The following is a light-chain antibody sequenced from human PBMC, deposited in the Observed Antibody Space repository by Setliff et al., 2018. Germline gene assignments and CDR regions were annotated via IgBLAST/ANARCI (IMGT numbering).Light chain of an antibody. CDR1: SSNIGNNY. Sequence: PGQKVTISCSGSSSNIGNNYVSWYQQLPGTAPKLLIYDNNKRPSGIPDRFSGSKSGTSATLGITGLQTGDEADYYCGTWDSSLSAVLFGGGTK. CDR2: DNN. V-gene: IGLV1-51*01. J-gene: IGLJ2*01. CDR3: GTWDSSLSAVL.